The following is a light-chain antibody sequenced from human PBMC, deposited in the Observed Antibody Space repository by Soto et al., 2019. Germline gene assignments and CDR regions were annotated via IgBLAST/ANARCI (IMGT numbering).Light chain of an antibody. J-gene: IGLJ3*02. CDR1: SSDVGGYNY. CDR3: SSYAGSNTFVV. Sequence: QSVLTQPPSASGSPGQSVTITCTGTSSDVGGYNYVAWYQQHPGKAPKFIIYEVSKRPSGVPNRFSGSKSGNTASLTVSGLQAEDEADYYCSSYAGSNTFVVFGGGTKLTVL. CDR2: EVS. V-gene: IGLV2-8*01.